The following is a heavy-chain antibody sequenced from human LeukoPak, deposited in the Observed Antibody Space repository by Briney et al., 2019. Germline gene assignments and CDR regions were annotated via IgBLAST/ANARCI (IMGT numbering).Heavy chain of an antibody. CDR2: MNPNSGNT. D-gene: IGHD3-22*01. CDR3: ARHYYDSSGYYSSDY. Sequence: ASVKVSCKASGYTFTSYDINWVRQATGQGLEWMGWMNPNSGNTGYAQKFQGRVTMTRNTSISTAYTELSSLRSEDTAVYYCARHYYDSSGYYSSDYWGQGTLVTVSS. J-gene: IGHJ4*02. V-gene: IGHV1-8*01. CDR1: GYTFTSYD.